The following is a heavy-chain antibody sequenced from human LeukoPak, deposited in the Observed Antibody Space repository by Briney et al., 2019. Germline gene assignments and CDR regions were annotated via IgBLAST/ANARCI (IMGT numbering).Heavy chain of an antibody. Sequence: PSETLSLTCTVSGGSISSGDYYWSWIRQPPGKGLEWIGYIYYSGSTYYNPSLKSRVTISVDTSKNQFSLKLSSVTAADTAVYYCARGYGSYYNYFQHWGQGTLVTVSS. CDR2: IYYSGST. CDR1: GGSISSGDYY. J-gene: IGHJ1*01. V-gene: IGHV4-30-4*01. D-gene: IGHD1-26*01. CDR3: ARGYGSYYNYFQH.